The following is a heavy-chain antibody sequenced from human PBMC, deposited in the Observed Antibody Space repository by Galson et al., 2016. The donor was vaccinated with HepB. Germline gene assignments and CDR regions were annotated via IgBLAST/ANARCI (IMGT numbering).Heavy chain of an antibody. V-gene: IGHV3-33*01. CDR2: IWNDGSYK. J-gene: IGHJ4*02. CDR1: GFTFSSYG. CDR3: ARGCGGGAGCYYTDF. Sequence: LRLSCAASGFTFSSYGMHWVRQAPGKGLEWVAVIWNDGSYKYYEDSVKGRFTISRDNSKNTLNLQMNSLRAEDTAVYYCARGCGGGAGCYYTDFWGQGTLVTVSS. D-gene: IGHD2-15*01.